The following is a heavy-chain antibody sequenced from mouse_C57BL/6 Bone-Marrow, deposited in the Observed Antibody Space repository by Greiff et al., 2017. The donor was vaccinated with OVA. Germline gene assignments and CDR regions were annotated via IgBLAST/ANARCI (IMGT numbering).Heavy chain of an antibody. Sequence: EVKLVESGAELVRPGASVKLSCTASGFNIKDDYMHWVKQRPEQGLEWIGWIDPENGDTEYASKFQGKATITADTSSNTAYLQLSSLTSEDTAVYYCTHYGSSHYFDYWGQGTTLTVSS. CDR1: GFNIKDDY. V-gene: IGHV14-4*01. CDR3: THYGSSHYFDY. CDR2: IDPENGDT. D-gene: IGHD1-1*01. J-gene: IGHJ2*01.